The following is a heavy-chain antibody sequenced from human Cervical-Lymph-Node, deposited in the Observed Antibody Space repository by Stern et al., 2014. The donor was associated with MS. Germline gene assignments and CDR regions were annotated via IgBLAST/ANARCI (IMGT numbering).Heavy chain of an antibody. CDR3: ALRRSYYVY. D-gene: IGHD4-11*01. CDR1: GDTFSSYA. V-gene: IGHV1-69*01. J-gene: IGHJ4*02. Sequence: QVQLVQSGSEVKKPGSSVKVSCKPSGDTFSSYALSWVRQAPGQGLEWVGGLIPFFGATRYGQKFQGRVTIPPEESTGTAFMELTNLTSDDTAVYYCALRRSYYVYWGQGTLISVSS. CDR2: LIPFFGAT.